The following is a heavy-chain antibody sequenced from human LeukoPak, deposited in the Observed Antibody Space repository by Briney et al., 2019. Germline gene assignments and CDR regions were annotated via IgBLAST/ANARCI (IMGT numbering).Heavy chain of an antibody. CDR1: GFTFSSYS. CDR3: ARETYDFWSGYYFRYYYYMDV. J-gene: IGHJ6*03. CDR2: ISSSSSYI. Sequence: PGGSLRLSCAASGFTFSSYSMNWVRQAPGKGLEWVSSISSSSSYIYYADSVKGRFTISRDNAKNSLYLQMNSLRAEDTAVYYCARETYDFWSGYYFRYYYYMDVWGKGTTVTVSS. V-gene: IGHV3-21*01. D-gene: IGHD3-3*01.